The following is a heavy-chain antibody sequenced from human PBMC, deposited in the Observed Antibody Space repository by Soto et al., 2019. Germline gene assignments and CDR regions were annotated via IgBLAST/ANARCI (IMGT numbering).Heavy chain of an antibody. J-gene: IGHJ4*01. CDR1: VITFRNYS. D-gene: IGHD2-15*01. V-gene: IGHV3-64D*08. CDR2: ITIDGDNT. Sequence: PGGSLRLSCSVSVITFRNYSMHLVRQAPGRGLEYVSGITIDGDNTWHADSVKDRFTISRDNSDYTIYLQMSSLRVEDTAKYYRVKGNQLLRYYFDFWGHGTLVTVSS. CDR3: VKGNQLLRYYFDF.